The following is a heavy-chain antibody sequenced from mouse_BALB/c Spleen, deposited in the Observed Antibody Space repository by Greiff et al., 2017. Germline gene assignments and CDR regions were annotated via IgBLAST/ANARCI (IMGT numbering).Heavy chain of an antibody. V-gene: IGHV14-3*02. D-gene: IGHD1-1*01. CDR3: ARSGYYGSSYWFAY. J-gene: IGHJ3*01. CDR2: IDPANGNT. CDR1: GFNIKDTY. Sequence: EVKLQESGAELVKPGASVKLSCTASGFNIKDTYMHWVKQRPEQGLEWIGRIDPANGNTKYDPKFQGKATITADTSSNTAYLQLSSLTSEDTAVYYCARSGYYGSSYWFAYWGQGTLVTVSA.